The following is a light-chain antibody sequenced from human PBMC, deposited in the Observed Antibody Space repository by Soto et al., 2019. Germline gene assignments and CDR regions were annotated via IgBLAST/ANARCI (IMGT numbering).Light chain of an antibody. V-gene: IGKV3D-15*01. J-gene: IGKJ1*01. CDR3: QQYDYWPPWT. CDR1: QSVSSY. CDR2: GAS. Sequence: EIVLTQSPATLSLSPGERATLSCRASQSVSSYLAWYQQKPGQAPRLLIHGASTRATGIPARFSGSGSGTEFTLTISSLQSEDFAVYYCQQYDYWPPWTFGQGTKVDIK.